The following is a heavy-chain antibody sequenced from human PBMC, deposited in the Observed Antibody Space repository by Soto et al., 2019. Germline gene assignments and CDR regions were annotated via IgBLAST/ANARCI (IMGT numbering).Heavy chain of an antibody. CDR3: ARDGYMVRGVIITSTRSFDY. D-gene: IGHD3-10*01. J-gene: IGHJ4*02. CDR2: ISAYNGNT. V-gene: IGHV1-18*01. CDR1: GYTFTSYG. Sequence: QVQLVQPGAEVKKPGASVKVSCKASGYTFTSYGISWVRQAPGQGLEWMGWISAYNGNTNYAQKLQGRVTMTTDTSTSTAYMELRSLRSDDTAVYYCARDGYMVRGVIITSTRSFDYWGQGTLVTVSS.